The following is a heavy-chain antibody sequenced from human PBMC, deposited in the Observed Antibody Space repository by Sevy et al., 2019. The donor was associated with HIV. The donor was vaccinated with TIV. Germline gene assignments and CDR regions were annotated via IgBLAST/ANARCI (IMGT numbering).Heavy chain of an antibody. J-gene: IGHJ4*02. CDR3: ARDKPQGVVVLPGAMWGGVDY. CDR2: ISPYTGDT. Sequence: ASVKVSCRASGYTFRSYGLSWVRQAPGKGLEWMGWISPYTGDTNFAQKVQGRVSMTSDTSTSTAYMELRSLRSDDTAVYYCARDKPQGVVVLPGAMWGGVDYWGQGTLVTVSS. V-gene: IGHV1-18*01. CDR1: GYTFRSYG. D-gene: IGHD2-2*01.